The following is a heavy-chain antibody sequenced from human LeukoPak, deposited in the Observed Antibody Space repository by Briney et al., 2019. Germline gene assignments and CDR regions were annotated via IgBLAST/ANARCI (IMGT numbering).Heavy chain of an antibody. Sequence: PGGSLRLSRAASGFTFSSYGMHWVRQAPGKGLEWVAVIWYDGSNKYYADSVKGRFTISRDNSKNTLYLQMNSLRAEDTAVYYCARGPRDYYYYYYMDVWGKGTTVTVSS. V-gene: IGHV3-33*01. CDR1: GFTFSSYG. CDR3: ARGPRDYYYYYYMDV. CDR2: IWYDGSNK. J-gene: IGHJ6*03.